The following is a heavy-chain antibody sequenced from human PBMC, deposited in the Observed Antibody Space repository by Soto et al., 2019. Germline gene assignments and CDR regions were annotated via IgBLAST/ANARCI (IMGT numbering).Heavy chain of an antibody. CDR1: GFTFSTYG. V-gene: IGHV3-30*03. J-gene: IGHJ6*02. CDR2: ISYDGSNR. Sequence: EGSLRLSCAASGFTFSTYGMHWVRQAPGKGLEWVALISYDGSNRNSADSVKGRFTISRDNSKNTLYLQMNSLRVEDTAVYYFATEEGRTTSLYAMDVWCQGTMVTVFS. CDR3: ATEEGRTTSLYAMDV.